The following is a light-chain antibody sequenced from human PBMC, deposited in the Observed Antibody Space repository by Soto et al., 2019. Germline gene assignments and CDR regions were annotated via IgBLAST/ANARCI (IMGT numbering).Light chain of an antibody. J-gene: IGKJ5*01. CDR2: AAS. CDR1: QSVNSD. CDR3: QHFYSIPNT. Sequence: DIQMTQSPSSLSASVGDRVTITCRASQSVNSDLNWYQQKAGKAPKLLFYAASSLQSGVPSRCSGSGSGTHFTLTISILEPEDFATCYCQHFYSIPNTFCQGTRLVIK. V-gene: IGKV1-39*01.